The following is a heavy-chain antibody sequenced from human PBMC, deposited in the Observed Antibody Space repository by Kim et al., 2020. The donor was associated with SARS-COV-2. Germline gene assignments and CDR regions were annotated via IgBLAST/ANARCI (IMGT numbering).Heavy chain of an antibody. CDR2: ISYDGSNK. CDR1: GFTFSSYG. V-gene: IGHV3-33*05. D-gene: IGHD3-10*01. Sequence: GGSLRPSCAASGFTFSSYGMHWVRQAPGKGLEWVAVISYDGSNKYYADSVKGRFTISRDNSKNTLYLQMNSLRAEDTAVYYCARDGETGAFDIWGQGTMVTVSS. J-gene: IGHJ3*02. CDR3: ARDGETGAFDI.